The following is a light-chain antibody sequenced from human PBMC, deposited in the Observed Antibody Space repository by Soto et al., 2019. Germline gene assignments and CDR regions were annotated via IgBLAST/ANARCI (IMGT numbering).Light chain of an antibody. CDR1: QTVSDD. CDR3: QQYYEWAPIT. Sequence: EIVMTQSPATLFVSPGERATLSCRASQTVSDDLAWYQQKPGQAPRLLIYGASTRATDIPARFSGRGSGTEFTLAISSQQSEGSVNYYCQQYYEWAPITVGPGTKVNI. V-gene: IGKV3-15*01. CDR2: GAS. J-gene: IGKJ3*01.